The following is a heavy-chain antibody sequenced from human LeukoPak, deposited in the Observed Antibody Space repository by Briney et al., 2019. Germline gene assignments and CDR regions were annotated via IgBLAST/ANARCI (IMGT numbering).Heavy chain of an antibody. CDR3: ARVVRGGIATKYYFDY. CDR1: GGSISSGDYY. V-gene: IGHV4-30-4*01. Sequence: SETLSLTCTVSGGSISSGDYYWSWIRQPPGKGLEWIGYIYYSGSTYYNSSLKSRITISLDTSRNQFSLKLSSVAAADTAVYYCARVVRGGIATKYYFDYWGQGTLVTVSS. J-gene: IGHJ4*02. CDR2: IYYSGST. D-gene: IGHD3-10*01.